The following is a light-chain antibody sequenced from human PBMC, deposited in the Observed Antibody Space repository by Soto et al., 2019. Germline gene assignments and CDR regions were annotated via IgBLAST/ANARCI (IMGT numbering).Light chain of an antibody. V-gene: IGKV3-20*01. CDR1: QSVSSSY. J-gene: IGKJ2*01. CDR3: QQYGSSPPT. CDR2: GAS. Sequence: EIVLTQSPGTLSLSPGERATLSCRASQSVSSSYLAWYQQKPGQAPRLLIYGASSRATGIPDRCSGSGSGTDFTLTISRLEPEDFAVYYCQQYGSSPPTFGQGTKREIK.